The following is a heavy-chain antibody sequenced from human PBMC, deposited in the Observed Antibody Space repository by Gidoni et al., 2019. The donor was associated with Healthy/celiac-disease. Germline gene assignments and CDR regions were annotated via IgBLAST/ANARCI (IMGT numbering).Heavy chain of an antibody. CDR1: AGSISSGGYS. J-gene: IGHJ4*02. V-gene: IGHV4-30-2*01. CDR3: AREDTATFDY. D-gene: IGHD5-18*01. Sequence: QLQLQESGSGPVKPSQTLPPPCAVSAGSISSGGYSWRWSRQPPGKGLEWIGYIYHSGSTYYNPSLKSRVNISVDRSKNQFSLKLSSVTAADTAVYYCAREDTATFDYWGQGTLVTVSS. CDR2: IYHSGST.